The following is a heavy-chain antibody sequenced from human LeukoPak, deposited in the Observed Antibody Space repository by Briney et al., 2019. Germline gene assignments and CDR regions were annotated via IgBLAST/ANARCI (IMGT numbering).Heavy chain of an antibody. J-gene: IGHJ4*02. CDR2: INTDGTVT. D-gene: IGHD6-19*01. Sequence: GGSLRLSCAAPGFTFSKYWMLWVRQAPGKGLESVSRINTDGTVTTCADSLKGRFTVSRDNADNTMFLQMNSVRDEDTAVYYCATKQWLAPPPDSWGQGSPVTVSS. V-gene: IGHV3-74*01. CDR1: GFTFSKYW. CDR3: ATKQWLAPPPDS.